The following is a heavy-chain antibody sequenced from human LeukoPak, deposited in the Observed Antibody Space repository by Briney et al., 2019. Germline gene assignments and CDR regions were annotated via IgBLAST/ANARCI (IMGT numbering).Heavy chain of an antibody. CDR3: ARSRYPSNFDY. Sequence: PSETLSLTRTVSGDSINNYYWSWIRQPAGKALEWLGRVYTTGATNYNPSFESRVTMSVDTSKNQFSLKLSSVTAADSAFYYCARSRYPSNFDYWGQGTLVTVSS. J-gene: IGHJ4*02. V-gene: IGHV4-4*07. CDR2: VYTTGAT. CDR1: GDSINNYY. D-gene: IGHD2-2*01.